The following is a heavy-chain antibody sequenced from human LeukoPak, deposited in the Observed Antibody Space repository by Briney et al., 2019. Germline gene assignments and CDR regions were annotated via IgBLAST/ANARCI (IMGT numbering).Heavy chain of an antibody. CDR3: ARDFEYYFDSSGLDF. J-gene: IGHJ4*02. D-gene: IGHD3-22*01. CDR2: IKTDNGDT. CDR1: GYTFTGHS. Sequence: GASVKVSCRTSGYTFTGHSLHWVRQAPGRGLEWLGWIKTDNGDTAYGQEFQGRVTMTRDTSISTAYMELRRLTSDDTVVYFCARDFEYYFDSSGLDFWGLGTLVTISS. V-gene: IGHV1-2*02.